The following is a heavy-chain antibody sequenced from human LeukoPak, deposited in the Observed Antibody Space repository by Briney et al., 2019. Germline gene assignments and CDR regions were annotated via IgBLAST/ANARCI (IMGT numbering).Heavy chain of an antibody. CDR3: ARRRQNYFDY. Sequence: SETLSLTCTVSGGSISSSSYFWGWIRQPPGKGLEWIGSIYYSGSTYYNPSLKSRVTISVDTSKNKFSLRLSSVTAADTAVYYCARRRQNYFDYWGQGTLVTVSS. CDR1: GGSISSSSYF. V-gene: IGHV4-39*01. J-gene: IGHJ4*02. CDR2: IYYSGST.